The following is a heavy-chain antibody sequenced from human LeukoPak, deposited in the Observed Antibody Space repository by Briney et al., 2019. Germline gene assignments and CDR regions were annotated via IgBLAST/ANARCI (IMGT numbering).Heavy chain of an antibody. J-gene: IGHJ4*02. Sequence: ASVKVSCKASGGTFSSYAISWVRQAPGQGLEWMGGIIPIFGTANYAQKFQGRVTMTRDTSTSTVYMELSSLRSEDTAVYYCARDQDSSGWLYYFDYWGQGTLVTVSS. CDR3: ARDQDSSGWLYYFDY. D-gene: IGHD6-19*01. CDR1: GGTFSSYA. CDR2: IIPIFGTA. V-gene: IGHV1-69*05.